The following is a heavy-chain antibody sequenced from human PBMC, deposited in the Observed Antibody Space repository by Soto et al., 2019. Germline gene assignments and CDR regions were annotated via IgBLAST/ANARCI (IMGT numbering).Heavy chain of an antibody. D-gene: IGHD3-10*01. V-gene: IGHV1-58*01. J-gene: IGHJ5*02. Sequence: ASVKVSCKASGFTFTSSAVQWVRQARGQRLEWIGWIVVGSGNTNYAQKSQERVTITRDMSTSTAYMELSSLRSEDTAVYYCAASPDYYNQYNWFDPWGQGTLVTVSS. CDR1: GFTFTSSA. CDR3: AASPDYYNQYNWFDP. CDR2: IVVGSGNT.